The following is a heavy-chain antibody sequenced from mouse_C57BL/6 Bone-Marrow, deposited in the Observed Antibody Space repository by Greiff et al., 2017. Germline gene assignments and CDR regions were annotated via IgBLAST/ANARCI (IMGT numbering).Heavy chain of an antibody. CDR3: GRGSNGGGYYFDY. D-gene: IGHD1-1*01. CDR1: GYTFTTYP. V-gene: IGHV1-47*01. CDR2: FHPYNDDT. J-gene: IGHJ2*01. Sequence: VQLQQSGAELVKPGASVKMSCKASGYTFTTYPIEWMKQNHGKSLEWIGNFHPYNDDTKYNEKFKGKATLTVEKSSSTVYLELSRLTSDASAVYYGGRGSNGGGYYFDYWGQGTTLTVSS.